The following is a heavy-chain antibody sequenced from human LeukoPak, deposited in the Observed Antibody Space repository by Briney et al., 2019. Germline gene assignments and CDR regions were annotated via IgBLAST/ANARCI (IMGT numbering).Heavy chain of an antibody. CDR2: ISYDGSNK. D-gene: IGHD5-24*01. Sequence: GGSLRLSCAASGFTFSSYAMHWVRQAPGKGLEWVAVISYDGSNKYYADSVKGRFTISRDNSKNTLYLQMNSLRAEDTAVYYCARAGLHNSKRDGYNFSRYYYYYMDVWGKGTTVTVSS. V-gene: IGHV3-30*04. CDR3: ARAGLHNSKRDGYNFSRYYYYYMDV. J-gene: IGHJ6*03. CDR1: GFTFSSYA.